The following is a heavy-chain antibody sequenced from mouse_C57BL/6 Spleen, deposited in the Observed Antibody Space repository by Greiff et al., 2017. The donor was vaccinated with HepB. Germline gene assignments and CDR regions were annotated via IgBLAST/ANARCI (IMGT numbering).Heavy chain of an antibody. D-gene: IGHD1-1*01. J-gene: IGHJ2*01. CDR1: GYTFTSYW. V-gene: IGHV1-72*01. CDR2: IDPNSGGT. Sequence: VQLQQSGAELVKPGASVKLSCKASGYTFTSYWMHWVKQRPGRGLERIGRIDPNSGGTKYNEKFKSKATLTVDKPSSTAYMQLSSLTSEDSAVYYCASYGSSYRWFDYWGQGTTLTVSS. CDR3: ASYGSSYRWFDY.